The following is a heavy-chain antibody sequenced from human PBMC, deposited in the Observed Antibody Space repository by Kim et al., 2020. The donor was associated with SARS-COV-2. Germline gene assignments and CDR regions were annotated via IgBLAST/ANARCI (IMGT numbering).Heavy chain of an antibody. J-gene: IGHJ6*01. V-gene: IGHV4-34*01. D-gene: IGHD4-17*01. CDR3: ARGRGDYPDYYYYGMDV. Sequence: SETLSLTCAVYGGSFSGYYWSWIRQPPGKGLEWIGEINHSGSTNYNPSLKSRVTISVDTSKNQFSLKLSSVTAADTAVYYCARGRGDYPDYYYYGMDVWG. CDR1: GGSFSGYY. CDR2: INHSGST.